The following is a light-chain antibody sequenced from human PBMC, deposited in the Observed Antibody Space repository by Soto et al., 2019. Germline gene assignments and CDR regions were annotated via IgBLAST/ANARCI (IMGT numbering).Light chain of an antibody. CDR3: QQYNNWPPLT. J-gene: IGKJ4*01. V-gene: IGKV3-15*01. CDR2: GAS. CDR1: QSVSSN. Sequence: EIVMTQSPATLSVSPGERATLSCRASQSVSSNLAWYQQKPGQGPRLLIYGASTRATGIPARFSGSGSGTEFTLTLSSLQSEDFAVYYCQQYNNWPPLTFGGGTKVEIK.